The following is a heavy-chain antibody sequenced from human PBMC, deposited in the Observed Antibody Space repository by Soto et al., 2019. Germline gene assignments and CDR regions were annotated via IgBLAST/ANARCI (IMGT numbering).Heavy chain of an antibody. D-gene: IGHD1-1*01. CDR2: ISGSGGST. J-gene: IGHJ4*02. CDR3: AKFEELEPTPYDY. V-gene: IGHV3-23*01. Sequence: PGGSLRLSCAASGFTFTSYAMSWVRQAPGKGLEWVSGISGSGGSTYYADSVKGRFTISRDNSKNTLYLQMNSLRAEDTAVYYCAKFEELEPTPYDYWGQGTLVTVSS. CDR1: GFTFTSYA.